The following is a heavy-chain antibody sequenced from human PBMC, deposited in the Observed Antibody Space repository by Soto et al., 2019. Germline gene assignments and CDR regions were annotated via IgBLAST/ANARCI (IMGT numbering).Heavy chain of an antibody. CDR3: ARDGKWVPRDGLRSSYYCES. J-gene: IGHJ4*02. CDR1: GFNFSSYV. Sequence: QVQLVESGGGVVQPGRSLRLSCAASGFNFSSYVMHWVRQAPGKGLEWVAVIWYDGGNKYYAESVKGRFTIYRDNSKYSLYLPMNSLRAEDTAVYYCARDGKWVPRDGLRSSYYCESWGQGTLVTVSS. D-gene: IGHD1-26*01. CDR2: IWYDGGNK. V-gene: IGHV3-33*01.